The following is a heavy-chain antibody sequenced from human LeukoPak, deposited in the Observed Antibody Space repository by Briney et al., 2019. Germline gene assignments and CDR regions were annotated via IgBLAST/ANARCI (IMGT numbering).Heavy chain of an antibody. CDR2: INSGGST. Sequence: GGSLRLSCAASGFTVSTNYMSWVRQAPGKGLEWVSLINSGGSTYYADSVKVRFTISRDNAKNSLYLQMNSLRAEDTAVYYCARVTRQYYDSSGYYPHSDYWGQGTLVTVSS. CDR3: ARVTRQYYDSSGYYPHSDY. J-gene: IGHJ4*02. V-gene: IGHV3-66*01. D-gene: IGHD3-22*01. CDR1: GFTVSTNY.